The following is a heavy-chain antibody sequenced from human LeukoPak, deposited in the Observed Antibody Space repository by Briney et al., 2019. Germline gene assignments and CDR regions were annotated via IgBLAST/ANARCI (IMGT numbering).Heavy chain of an antibody. CDR1: GFTFSSYA. J-gene: IGHJ2*01. CDR3: ARGVVPAAMRYWYFDL. CDR2: ISGSGGST. D-gene: IGHD2-2*01. Sequence: GGSLRLSCAASGFTFSSYAMNWVGQAPGKGLEWVSAISGSGGSTYYADSVKGRFTISRDNSKNTLYLQMNSLRAEDTAVYYCARGVVPAAMRYWYFDLWGRGTLVTVSS. V-gene: IGHV3-23*01.